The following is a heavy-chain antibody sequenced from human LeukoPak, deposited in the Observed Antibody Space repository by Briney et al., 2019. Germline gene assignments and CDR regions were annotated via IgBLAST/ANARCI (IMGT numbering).Heavy chain of an antibody. D-gene: IGHD3-22*01. CDR1: GFTFSDHY. CDR2: TRNKANSYTT. V-gene: IGHV3-72*01. Sequence: SGGSLRLSCAASGFTFSDHYMDWVRQAPGKGLEWVGRTRNKANSYTTEYAASVKGRFTISRDDSKNSLYLQMNSLKTEDTAVYYCAGGYDSSGYYLDDYYYGMDVWGQGTTVTVSS. CDR3: AGGYDSSGYYLDDYYYGMDV. J-gene: IGHJ6*02.